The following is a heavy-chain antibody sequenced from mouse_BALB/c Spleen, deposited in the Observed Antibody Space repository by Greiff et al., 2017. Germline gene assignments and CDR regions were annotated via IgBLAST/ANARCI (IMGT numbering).Heavy chain of an antibody. CDR2: ISSGGST. V-gene: IGHV5-6-5*01. J-gene: IGHJ4*01. CDR1: GFTFSSYA. Sequence: EVKLVESGGGLVKPGGSLKLSCAASGFTFSSYAMSWVRQTPEKRLEWVASISSGGSTYYPDSVKGRFTISRDNARNILYLQMSSLRSEDTAMYYCAREDFYYAMDYWGQGTSVTVSS. CDR3: AREDFYYAMDY.